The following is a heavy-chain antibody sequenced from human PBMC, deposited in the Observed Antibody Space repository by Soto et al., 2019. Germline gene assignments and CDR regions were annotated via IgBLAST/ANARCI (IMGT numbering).Heavy chain of an antibody. V-gene: IGHV4-59*01. Sequence: SETLSLTCTVSGGSISSYYWSWIRQPPGKGLEWIGYIYYSGSTNYNPSLKSRVTISVDTSKNQFSLKLSSVTAADTAVYYCARSIEGIDCSGGSCYPLVGALFDYWGQETLVTVSS. CDR3: ARSIEGIDCSGGSCYPLVGALFDY. J-gene: IGHJ4*02. CDR2: IYYSGST. CDR1: GGSISSYY. D-gene: IGHD2-15*01.